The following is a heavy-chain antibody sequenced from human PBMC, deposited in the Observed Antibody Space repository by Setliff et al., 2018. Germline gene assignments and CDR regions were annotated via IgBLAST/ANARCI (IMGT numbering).Heavy chain of an antibody. J-gene: IGHJ4*02. CDR3: ARRDGSIIYREFFDY. CDR1: GASISDYY. CDR2: VHASGSP. D-gene: IGHD3-10*01. V-gene: IGHV4-4*07. Sequence: AETLSLTCTVSGASISDYYWTWIRQPAGKELEWIGRVHASGSPNYNPSFKGRVTISLDTSTNQFSLMLTSVTAADTAVYYCARRDGSIIYREFFDYWGQGALVTVSS.